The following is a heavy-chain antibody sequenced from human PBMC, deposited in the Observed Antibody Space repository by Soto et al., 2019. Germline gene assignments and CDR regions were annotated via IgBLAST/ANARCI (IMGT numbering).Heavy chain of an antibody. Sequence: QLQLQESGSRLVRPSQTLSLTCAVSGGSLSSDGYSWNWIRQPPGKGLEWIGYIYQSGSTSYNPSLQSRVSISIDMSKKQCSLRLTSVTAADAAVYYCARADWNHLLDYWGQGNIISVSS. J-gene: IGHJ4*02. D-gene: IGHD1-1*01. CDR2: IYQSGST. CDR3: ARADWNHLLDY. V-gene: IGHV4-30-2*01. CDR1: GGSLSSDGYS.